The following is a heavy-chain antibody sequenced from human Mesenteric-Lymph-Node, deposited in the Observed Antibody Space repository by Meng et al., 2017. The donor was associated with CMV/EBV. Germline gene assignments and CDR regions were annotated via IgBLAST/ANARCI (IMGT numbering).Heavy chain of an antibody. V-gene: IGHV3-20*04. Sequence: LTCAASGFSFDDYAMSWVRQAPGKGLEWVCGINWDGAIITYADSVRGRFTVSRDNAKNSLFLQMHSLRDEDSAIYYCARDRVIALFGMDVWGQGTSVTVSS. CDR3: ARDRVIALFGMDV. D-gene: IGHD2-21*01. CDR1: GFSFDDYA. J-gene: IGHJ6*02. CDR2: INWDGAII.